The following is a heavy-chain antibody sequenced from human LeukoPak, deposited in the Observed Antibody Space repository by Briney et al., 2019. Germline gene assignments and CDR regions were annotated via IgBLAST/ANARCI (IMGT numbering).Heavy chain of an antibody. CDR3: AGFSNYDFWSGYPPDWFDP. D-gene: IGHD3-3*01. Sequence: SETLSLTCAVYGGSFSGYYWSWIRQPPGKGLEWIGEINHSGSTNYNPSLKSRVTISVDTSKNQFSLKLSSVTAADTAVYYCAGFSNYDFWSGYPPDWFDPWGQGTLVTVSS. CDR2: INHSGST. CDR1: GGSFSGYY. V-gene: IGHV4-34*01. J-gene: IGHJ5*02.